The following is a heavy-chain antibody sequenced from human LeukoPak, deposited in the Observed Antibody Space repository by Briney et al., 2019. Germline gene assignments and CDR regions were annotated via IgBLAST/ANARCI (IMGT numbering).Heavy chain of an antibody. CDR1: GFTFSNYA. Sequence: GGSLRLSCAVSGFTFSNYAMHWVRQAPGKGLEWVAVIWYDGSNKYYADSVKGRFTVSRDNSKNTLYLQMNSLRDEDTAGYYCARVGGTSNWYPGYFDYRVQGAKVTVSS. V-gene: IGHV3-33*01. D-gene: IGHD6-13*01. CDR3: ARVGGTSNWYPGYFDY. J-gene: IGHJ4*02. CDR2: IWYDGSNK.